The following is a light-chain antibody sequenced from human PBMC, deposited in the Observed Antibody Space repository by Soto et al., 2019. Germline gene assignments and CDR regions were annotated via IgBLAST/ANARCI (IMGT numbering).Light chain of an antibody. CDR1: QGISSY. V-gene: IGKV1-9*01. J-gene: IGKJ1*01. CDR3: QQLNSYLWT. CDR2: AAS. Sequence: IQLTQSPSSLSASVGDRVTITCRASQGISSYLAWYQQKPGKAPKLLIYAASTLKRGVPSRFSGSGSGTDFTLTISSLQPEDFATYYCQQLNSYLWTFGQGTKVEIK.